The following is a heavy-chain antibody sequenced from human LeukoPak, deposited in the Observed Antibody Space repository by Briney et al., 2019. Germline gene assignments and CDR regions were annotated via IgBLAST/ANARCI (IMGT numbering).Heavy chain of an antibody. Sequence: SETLSLTCTVSGGSISSYYWSWIRQPPGKVLEWIGYIYYSGSTNYNPSLKSRVTISVDTSKNQFSLKLSSVTAADTAVYYCAGSQYGSGSWRYYYYYMDVWGKGTTVTISS. CDR1: GGSISSYY. D-gene: IGHD3-10*01. CDR2: IYYSGST. CDR3: AGSQYGSGSWRYYYYYMDV. J-gene: IGHJ6*03. V-gene: IGHV4-59*01.